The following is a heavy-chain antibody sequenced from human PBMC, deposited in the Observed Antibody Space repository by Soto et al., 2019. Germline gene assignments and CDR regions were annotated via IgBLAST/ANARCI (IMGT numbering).Heavy chain of an antibody. CDR1: GFSFSTYA. Sequence: GGSLRLSCAASGFSFSTYAIHWVRQAPGKGLEWISYINSASTTTYHADSVKGRFTISRDNAKDTVYMQMNSLRAEDTAVYYCARDGYCSGGSCYSVPVFDYWGQGTLVTVYS. CDR2: INSASTTT. J-gene: IGHJ4*02. CDR3: ARDGYCSGGSCYSVPVFDY. V-gene: IGHV3-48*01. D-gene: IGHD2-15*01.